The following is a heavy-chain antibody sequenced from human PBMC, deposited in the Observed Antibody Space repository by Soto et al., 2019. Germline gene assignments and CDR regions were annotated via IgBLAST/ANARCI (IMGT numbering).Heavy chain of an antibody. D-gene: IGHD3-9*01. CDR1: GGSISSGDYY. J-gene: IGHJ5*02. CDR2: IYYSGST. CDR3: AREFRYYDILTGTAHGWFDP. V-gene: IGHV4-30-4*01. Sequence: QVQLQESGPGLVKPSQTLSLTCTVSGGSISSGDYYWSWIRQPPGKGLEWIGYIYYSGSTYYNPSHKSRVTISVDTSKNQFSLKLSAVTAADTAVYYCAREFRYYDILTGTAHGWFDPWGQGTLVTVSS.